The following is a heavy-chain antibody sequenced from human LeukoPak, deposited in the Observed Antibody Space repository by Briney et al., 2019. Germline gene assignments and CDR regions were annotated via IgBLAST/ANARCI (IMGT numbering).Heavy chain of an antibody. J-gene: IGHJ3*02. D-gene: IGHD5-18*01. V-gene: IGHV3-74*01. Sequence: GGSLRLSCAASGFTFSSYWMHWVRQAPGKGLVWVSRINSDGSSTSYVDSVKGRFTISRDNAKNTLYLQMNSLRAEDTAVYYCASRNVDTAMVSLPNDAFDIWGQGTMVTVSS. CDR3: ASRNVDTAMVSLPNDAFDI. CDR2: INSDGSST. CDR1: GFTFSSYW.